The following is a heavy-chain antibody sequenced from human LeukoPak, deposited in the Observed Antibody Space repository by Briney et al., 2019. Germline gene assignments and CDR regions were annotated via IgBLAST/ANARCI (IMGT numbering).Heavy chain of an antibody. D-gene: IGHD3-22*01. V-gene: IGHV1-8*01. CDR3: ARGLGYYGSSGYRPYYYYMDV. Sequence: ASVKVSCKASGYTFTSYDINWVRQATGQGLEWMGWMNPNSGNTGYAQKFQGRVTMTRNTSISTAYMELSSLRSEDTAVYYCARGLGYYGSSGYRPYYYYMDVWGKGTTVTISS. CDR2: MNPNSGNT. J-gene: IGHJ6*03. CDR1: GYTFTSYD.